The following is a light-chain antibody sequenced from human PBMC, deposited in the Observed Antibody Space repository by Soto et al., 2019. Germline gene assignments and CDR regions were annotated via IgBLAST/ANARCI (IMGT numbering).Light chain of an antibody. J-gene: IGKJ1*01. V-gene: IGKV3-20*01. CDR3: QQYGSSPRT. CDR1: QSVTSGY. Sequence: EIVLTQSTGTLSLSPGERATLSCRASQSVTSGYLAWYQQRDGQAPRILIYHASARVTGIPDRFSGRGSRTDFTLTISRLEPEDVEVDYCQQYGSSPRTFGRGTQVDIK. CDR2: HAS.